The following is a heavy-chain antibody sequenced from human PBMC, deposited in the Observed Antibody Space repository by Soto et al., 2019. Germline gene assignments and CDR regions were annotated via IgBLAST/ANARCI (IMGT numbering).Heavy chain of an antibody. D-gene: IGHD2-2*02. Sequence: QVQLQQWGAGLLKPSETLSLTCAVYGGSFSGYYWSWIRQPPGKGLEWIGEINHSGSTNYNPSLKSRVTISVDTSKNQFSLKLSSVTAADTAVYYCARGLGYCSSTSCYTYYYYYGMDVW. V-gene: IGHV4-34*01. CDR3: ARGLGYCSSTSCYTYYYYYGMDV. CDR2: INHSGST. J-gene: IGHJ6*01. CDR1: GGSFSGYY.